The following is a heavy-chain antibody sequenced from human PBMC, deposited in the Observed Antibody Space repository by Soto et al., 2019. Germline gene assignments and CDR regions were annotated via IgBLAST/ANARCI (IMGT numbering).Heavy chain of an antibody. J-gene: IGHJ4*02. V-gene: IGHV4-30-4*01. CDR3: ARDFMVRGVSVGFDY. CDR1: GGSISSGDYY. CDR2: IYYSGTT. Sequence: SQTLSLTCTLSGGSISSGDYYWSWIRQPPGKGLEWVGYIYYSGTTYYNPSLKSRVTRSVHTSKNQFSLKLSSVTAADTAVYYCARDFMVRGVSVGFDYWGQGTLVTGS. D-gene: IGHD3-10*01.